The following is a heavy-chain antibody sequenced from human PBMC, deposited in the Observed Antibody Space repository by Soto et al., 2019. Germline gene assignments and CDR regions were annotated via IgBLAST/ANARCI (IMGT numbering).Heavy chain of an antibody. CDR3: AHSGEESGTVTAAEMGYYYGMDV. D-gene: IGHD2-21*02. CDR1: GFSLSTSGVG. CDR2: IYWDDDK. J-gene: IGHJ6*02. V-gene: IGHV2-5*02. Sequence: QITLKESGPTLVKPTQTLTLTCTFSGFSLSTSGVGVGWIRQPPGKALEWLALIYWDDDKRYSPSLKSRLTITKDTAKNQVVLTMTNMDPVDTATYYCAHSGEESGTVTAAEMGYYYGMDVWGQGTTVTVSS.